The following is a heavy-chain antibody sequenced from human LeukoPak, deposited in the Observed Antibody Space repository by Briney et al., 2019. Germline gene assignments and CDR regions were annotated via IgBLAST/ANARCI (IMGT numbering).Heavy chain of an antibody. D-gene: IGHD3-16*02. Sequence: ASVKVSCKASGYTFTSYYMHWVRQAPGQGLEWMGIINPSGGSTSYAQKFQGRVTMTRDTSTSTVYMELSSLRSEDTAVYYCAREVPMITFGGVIVKTYRINWFDPWGQGTLVTVSS. V-gene: IGHV1-46*01. CDR3: AREVPMITFGGVIVKTYRINWFDP. CDR2: INPSGGST. CDR1: GYTFTSYY. J-gene: IGHJ5*02.